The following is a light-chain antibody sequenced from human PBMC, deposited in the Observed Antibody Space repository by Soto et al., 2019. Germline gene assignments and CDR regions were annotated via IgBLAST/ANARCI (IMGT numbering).Light chain of an antibody. CDR1: QSISSW. CDR3: QQYSSFST. V-gene: IGKV1-5*01. Sequence: DIHMTQSPSSLSASVGDSVALTLRASQSISSWLAWYQQKPGKAPKLLMYDASSLEGGVPSRFSGSGSGTEFTLTISSLQPDDFATYHCQQYSSFSTFGQGTKVDIK. J-gene: IGKJ1*01. CDR2: DAS.